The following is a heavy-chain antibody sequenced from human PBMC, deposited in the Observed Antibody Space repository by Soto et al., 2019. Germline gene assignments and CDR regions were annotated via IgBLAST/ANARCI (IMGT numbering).Heavy chain of an antibody. CDR2: INHSGST. CDR3: ANSSPYYYDSSGYYLPYFDY. CDR1: GGSFSGYD. J-gene: IGHJ4*02. Sequence: SETLSLTCAVYGGSFSGYDWTWIRQPPGTGLEWIGEINHSGSTNYNPSPKSRVTISVDTSKNQFSLKPSSVTAADTAVYYCANSSPYYYDSSGYYLPYFDYWGQGTLVTVSS. D-gene: IGHD3-22*01. V-gene: IGHV4-34*01.